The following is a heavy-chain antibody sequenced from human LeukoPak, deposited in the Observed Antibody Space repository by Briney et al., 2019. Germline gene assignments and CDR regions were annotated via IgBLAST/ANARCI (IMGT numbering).Heavy chain of an antibody. CDR3: ARPSYYGSGTPDLDY. J-gene: IGHJ4*02. CDR1: GFTFSSYA. Sequence: GGSLRLSCAASGFTFSSYAMHWVRQAPGKGLEWVAVISYDGSNKYYADSVKGRFTISRDNSKNTLYLQMNSLRAEDTAVYYCARPSYYGSGTPDLDYWGQGTLVTVSS. D-gene: IGHD3-10*01. CDR2: ISYDGSNK. V-gene: IGHV3-30-3*01.